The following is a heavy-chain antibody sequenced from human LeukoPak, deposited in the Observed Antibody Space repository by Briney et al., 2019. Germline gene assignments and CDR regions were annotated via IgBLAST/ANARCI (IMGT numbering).Heavy chain of an antibody. D-gene: IGHD3-3*01. CDR2: IRYDGSNK. J-gene: IGHJ3*02. V-gene: IGHV3-30*02. CDR1: GFTFSSYG. Sequence: GGSLRLSCAASGFTFSSYGMHWVRQAPGKGLEWVAFIRYDGSNKYYADSVKGRFTISRDNSKNTLYLQMNSLRAEDTAVYYCAKVKTYYDFWSGRGAFDIWGQGTMVIVSS. CDR3: AKVKTYYDFWSGRGAFDI.